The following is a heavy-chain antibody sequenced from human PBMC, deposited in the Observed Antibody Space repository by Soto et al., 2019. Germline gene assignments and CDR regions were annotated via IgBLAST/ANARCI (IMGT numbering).Heavy chain of an antibody. J-gene: IGHJ4*01. CDR2: IKSKVNGGTT. D-gene: IGHD3-22*01. Sequence: GSLRLSCAASGFTSRNAWINWVRQAPGKGLEWVGRIKSKVNGGTTDFAASVKGRFAISRDDSTHMVYLQMTSLKTEDTAIYYCTTDSYMTTIVVRFDYWGHGTLVTVSS. V-gene: IGHV3-15*07. CDR3: TTDSYMTTIVVRFDY. CDR1: GFTSRNAW.